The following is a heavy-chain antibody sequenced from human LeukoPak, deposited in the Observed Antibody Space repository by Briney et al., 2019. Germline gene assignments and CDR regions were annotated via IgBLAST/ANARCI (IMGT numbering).Heavy chain of an antibody. CDR3: ARDVGSGNYYKLLHFDY. CDR2: ISSSSSYI. Sequence: GGSLRLSCAASGFTFSSYAMHWVRQAPGKGLEWVSSISSSSSYIYYADSVKGRFTISRDNAKNSLYLQMNSLRAEDAAVYYCARDVGSGNYYKLLHFDYWGQGTLVTVSS. V-gene: IGHV3-21*01. J-gene: IGHJ4*02. D-gene: IGHD3-10*01. CDR1: GFTFSSYA.